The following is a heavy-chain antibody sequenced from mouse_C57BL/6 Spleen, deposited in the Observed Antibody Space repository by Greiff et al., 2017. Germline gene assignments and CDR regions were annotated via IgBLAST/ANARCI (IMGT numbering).Heavy chain of an antibody. D-gene: IGHD2-3*01. CDR3: TVYDGYSFDY. CDR1: GFTFSNYW. CDR2: IRLKSDNYAT. V-gene: IGHV6-3*01. J-gene: IGHJ2*01. Sequence: EVKLQESGGGLVQPGGSMKLSCVASGFTFSNYWMNWVRQSPEKGLEWVAQIRLKSDNYATHYAESVKGRFTISRDDSKSSVYLQMNNLRAEDTGIYYCTVYDGYSFDYWGQGTTLTVSS.